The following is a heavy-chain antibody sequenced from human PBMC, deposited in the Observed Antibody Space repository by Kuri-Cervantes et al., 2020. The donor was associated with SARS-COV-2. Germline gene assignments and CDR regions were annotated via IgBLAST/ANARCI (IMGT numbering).Heavy chain of an antibody. CDR2: ISYDGSNK. J-gene: IGHJ4*02. D-gene: IGHD6-19*01. Sequence: GGSLRLSCAASGFTFSSYAMHWVRQAPGKGLEWVAVISYDGSNKYYADSVKGRFTISRDNSKNTLYLQMNSLRAEDTAVYYCAGLDEYSSGWHSDYWGQGTLVTVSS. CDR3: AGLDEYSSGWHSDY. CDR1: GFTFSSYA. V-gene: IGHV3-30-3*01.